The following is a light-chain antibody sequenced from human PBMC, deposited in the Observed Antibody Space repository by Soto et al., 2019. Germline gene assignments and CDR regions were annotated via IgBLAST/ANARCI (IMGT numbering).Light chain of an antibody. V-gene: IGKV3-15*01. Sequence: EIVMTQSPATLSLSPGEGATVSCRAGQSVGGDLAWYQHHQPGQAPRLLIYGVSNRATGIPARFSGSGSGTDFTLTISSLHSEDFDFYYCLAYKNGPRWTCGKGTRWIS. CDR2: GVS. CDR1: QSVGGD. J-gene: IGKJ1*01. CDR3: LAYKNGPRWT.